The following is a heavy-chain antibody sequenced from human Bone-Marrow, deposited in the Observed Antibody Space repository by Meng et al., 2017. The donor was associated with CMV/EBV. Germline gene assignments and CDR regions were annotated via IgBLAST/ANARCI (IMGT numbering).Heavy chain of an antibody. CDR2: ISSSGGTI. J-gene: IGHJ4*02. CDR1: GFTFSDYY. V-gene: IGHV3-11*01. D-gene: IGHD3-22*01. CDR3: ASNKHYYDSSGLTIDY. Sequence: LSLTCAASGFTFSDYYMSWIRQAPGKGLEWVSYISSSGGTIYYADSMKGRFTISRDNAKNSLYLQMNSLRAEDTAVYYCASNKHYYDSSGLTIDYWGQGTLVTVSS.